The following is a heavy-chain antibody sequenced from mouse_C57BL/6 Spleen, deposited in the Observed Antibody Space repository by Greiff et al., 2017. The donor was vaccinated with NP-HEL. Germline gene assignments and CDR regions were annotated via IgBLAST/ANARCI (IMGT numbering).Heavy chain of an antibody. Sequence: QVQLQQPGTELVKPGASVKLSCKASGYTFTSYWLHWVKQRPGQGLEWIGNINPSNGGTNYNEKFKSKATLTVDKSSSTAYMQLSSLTSEDSAVYYCARFPYYYGSSFAMDYWGQGTSVTVSS. CDR1: GYTFTSYW. D-gene: IGHD1-1*01. V-gene: IGHV1-53*01. CDR2: INPSNGGT. CDR3: ARFPYYYGSSFAMDY. J-gene: IGHJ4*01.